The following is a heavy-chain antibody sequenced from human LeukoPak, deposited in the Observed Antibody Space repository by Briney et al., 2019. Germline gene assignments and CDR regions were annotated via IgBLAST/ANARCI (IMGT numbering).Heavy chain of an antibody. V-gene: IGHV3-23*01. D-gene: IGHD6-13*01. CDR2: FSGSGGGT. Sequence: PGGSLRLSCAASGFTFSSYAMSWVRQAPGRGLQWVSAFSGSGGGTYYADSVKGRFTISRDNSKNTLYLQMNSLRAEDTAVYYCARGGSSSWYLFDYWGQGTLVTVSS. CDR3: ARGGSSSWYLFDY. CDR1: GFTFSSYA. J-gene: IGHJ4*02.